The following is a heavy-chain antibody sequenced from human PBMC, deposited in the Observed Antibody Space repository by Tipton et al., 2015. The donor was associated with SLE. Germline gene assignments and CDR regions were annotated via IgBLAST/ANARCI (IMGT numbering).Heavy chain of an antibody. CDR2: IYTSGST. CDR3: ARSSSVRTLLWPTFAY. D-gene: IGHD2/OR15-2a*01. V-gene: IGHV4-4*08. CDR1: GDSLSGQY. J-gene: IGHJ4*02. Sequence: TLSLTCSVYGDSLSGQYWSWIRQPPGKGLEWIGRIYTSGSTHYNPSLKSRVTISLDTSKNQFSLKLSSVTAADTAVYFCARSSSVRTLLWPTFAYWGQGTLVTVSS.